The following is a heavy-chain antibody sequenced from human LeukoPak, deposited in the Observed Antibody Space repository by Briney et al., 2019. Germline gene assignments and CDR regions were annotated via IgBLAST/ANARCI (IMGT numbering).Heavy chain of an antibody. CDR2: INHSGSA. CDR3: ARGGRIAAAVYFDY. D-gene: IGHD6-13*01. Sequence: SETLSLTCAVYGGSFSGYYWSWIRQPPGKGLEWIGEINHSGSADYNPSPKSRVTISVDTSKNQFSLKLSSVTAADTAVYYCARGGRIAAAVYFDYWGQGTLVTVSS. CDR1: GGSFSGYY. V-gene: IGHV4-34*01. J-gene: IGHJ4*02.